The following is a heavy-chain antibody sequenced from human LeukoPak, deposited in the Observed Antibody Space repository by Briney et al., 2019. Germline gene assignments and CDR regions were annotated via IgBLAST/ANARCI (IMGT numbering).Heavy chain of an antibody. D-gene: IGHD2-2*01. Sequence: SETLSLTCTVSGVSISSSSFYWGWIRQPPGKGLEWIGSISYSGSTNYKSSLKSRVTISVDTSKNQFSLKLSSVTAADTAVYYCARLRIVVVPATLDYWGQGTLVTVSS. CDR1: GVSISSSSFY. CDR2: ISYSGST. V-gene: IGHV4-39*01. J-gene: IGHJ4*02. CDR3: ARLRIVVVPATLDY.